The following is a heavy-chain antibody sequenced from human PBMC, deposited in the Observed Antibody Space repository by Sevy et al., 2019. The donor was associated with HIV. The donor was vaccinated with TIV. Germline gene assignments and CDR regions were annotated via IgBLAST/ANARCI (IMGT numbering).Heavy chain of an antibody. V-gene: IGHV3-49*03. Sequence: GGSLRLSCTSSGFTFGDYAMSWFRQAPGKGLEWVAFIRRNSHEPYGGTTEYAGSVKGRLTISRDDSKDIAYLQMNSLKTEDTAVYYCTRALATADTPEYYFDYWGQGILVTVSS. CDR1: GFTFGDYA. CDR2: IRRNSHEPYGGTT. D-gene: IGHD5-12*01. CDR3: TRALATADTPEYYFDY. J-gene: IGHJ4*02.